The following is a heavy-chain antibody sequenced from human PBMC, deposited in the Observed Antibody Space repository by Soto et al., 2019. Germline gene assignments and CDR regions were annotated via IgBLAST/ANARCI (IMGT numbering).Heavy chain of an antibody. V-gene: IGHV3-30*18. D-gene: IGHD6-13*01. Sequence: QVQLVESGGGVVQPGRSLRLSCAASGFTFSSYGMHWVRQAPGKGLEWVAVISYDGSNKYYADSVKGRFTISRDNSKNTLYLQMNSLRADDTAVYYCAKVKSSYYYYGMDVWGQGTTVTVSS. CDR1: GFTFSSYG. CDR2: ISYDGSNK. CDR3: AKVKSSYYYYGMDV. J-gene: IGHJ6*02.